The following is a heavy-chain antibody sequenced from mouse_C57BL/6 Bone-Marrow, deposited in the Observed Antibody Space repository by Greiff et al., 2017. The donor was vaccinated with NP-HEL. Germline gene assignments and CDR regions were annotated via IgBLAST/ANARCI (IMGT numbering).Heavy chain of an antibody. V-gene: IGHV1-4*01. CDR2: INPSSGYT. Sequence: QVQLQQSGAELARPGASVKMSCKASGYTFTSYTMHWVKQRPGQGLEWIGYINPSSGYTKYNQKFKDKATLTADKSSSTAYMQLSSLTSEDSAVYYCARAGYSSWFAYWGQGTQVTVSA. CDR3: ARAGYSSWFAY. CDR1: GYTFTSYT. D-gene: IGHD2-3*01. J-gene: IGHJ3*01.